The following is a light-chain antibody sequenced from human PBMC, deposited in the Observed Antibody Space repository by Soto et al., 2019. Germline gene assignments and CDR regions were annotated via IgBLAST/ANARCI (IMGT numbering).Light chain of an antibody. CDR3: QSNDSRVSAYV. J-gene: IGLJ1*01. Sequence: QSVLTQPPSVSGAPGQRVTISCTGSSSNIGAGYDVHWYQQRPGTAPKLLIFGSINRPSGVPDRFSGSKSGTSASLAITGLQAEDEADYYCQSNDSRVSAYVFGTGTKVTVL. V-gene: IGLV1-40*01. CDR2: GSI. CDR1: SSNIGAGYD.